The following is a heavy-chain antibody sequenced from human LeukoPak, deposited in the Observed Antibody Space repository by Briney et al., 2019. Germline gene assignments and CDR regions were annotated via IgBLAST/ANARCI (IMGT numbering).Heavy chain of an antibody. D-gene: IGHD3-10*01. CDR2: INTDGGTT. CDR3: AVIWFGESTTPFLFDY. V-gene: IGHV3-74*01. Sequence: PGGSLRLSCAASGFTFSSYWMNWVRQTPGKGLVWVAHINTDGGTTRYADSVKGRLTVSRDNAKNTLYLEMNRLRAEDTAVYYCAVIWFGESTTPFLFDYWGQGTLVTVSS. CDR1: GFTFSSYW. J-gene: IGHJ4*02.